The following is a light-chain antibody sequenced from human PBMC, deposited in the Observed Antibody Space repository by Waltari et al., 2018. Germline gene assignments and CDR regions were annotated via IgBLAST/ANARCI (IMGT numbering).Light chain of an antibody. CDR2: KAS. CDR1: QSISIC. Sequence: DIQMTQSPSTLSASVGDRVTITCRASQSISICLAWYQQKPGKAPKLLIYKASSLESGVPSRFSGSGSGTDFTLTISSLQPDDFATYYCQQYNSYRYTFGQGTKLEIK. V-gene: IGKV1-5*03. J-gene: IGKJ2*01. CDR3: QQYNSYRYT.